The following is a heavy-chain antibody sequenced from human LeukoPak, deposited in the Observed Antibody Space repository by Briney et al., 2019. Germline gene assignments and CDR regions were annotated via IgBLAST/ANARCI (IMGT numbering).Heavy chain of an antibody. CDR3: ARGLLAAAGTYYYYYYMDV. CDR2: MNPNSGNT. CDR1: GGTFSSYA. V-gene: IGHV1-8*02. Sequence: ASVKVSCKASGGTFSSYAISWVRQATGQGLEWMGWMNPNSGNTGYAQKFQGRVTMTRNTSISTAYMELSSLRSEDTAVYYCARGLLAAAGTYYYYYYMDVWGKGTTVTISS. J-gene: IGHJ6*03. D-gene: IGHD6-13*01.